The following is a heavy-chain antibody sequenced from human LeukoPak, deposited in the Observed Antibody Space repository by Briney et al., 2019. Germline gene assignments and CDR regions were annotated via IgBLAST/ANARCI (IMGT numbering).Heavy chain of an antibody. CDR2: ISYDGSNK. V-gene: IGHV3-30*04. CDR3: ATPRDYYDSSGYYYGDY. CDR1: GFTFSSYA. Sequence: PGRSLRLSCAASGFTFSSYAMHWVRQAPGKGLEWVAVISYDGSNKYYADSVKGRFTISRDNSKNTLYLQMNSLRAEDTAVYYCATPRDYYDSSGYYYGDYWGQGTLVTVSS. D-gene: IGHD3-22*01. J-gene: IGHJ4*02.